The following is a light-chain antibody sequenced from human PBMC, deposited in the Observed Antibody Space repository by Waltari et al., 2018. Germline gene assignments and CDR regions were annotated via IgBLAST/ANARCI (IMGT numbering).Light chain of an antibody. J-gene: IGLJ3*02. V-gene: IGLV1-40*01. CDR2: GNN. CDR1: SSNIGAGHD. CDR3: HSFDTSLSDGVV. Sequence: QSMLTQPPSVSGAPGQRVTISCTGSSSNIGAGHDVHWYQVFPGTGPKLLIYGNNNRPPGVPDRFSGSKSGTSASLTITGLQAEDEADYYCHSFDTSLSDGVVFGGGTKVTVL.